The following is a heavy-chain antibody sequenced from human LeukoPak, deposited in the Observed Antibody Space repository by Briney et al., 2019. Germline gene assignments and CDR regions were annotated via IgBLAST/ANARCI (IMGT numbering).Heavy chain of an antibody. CDR1: GLTFDDYA. CDR2: ISWNSGSI. Sequence: GGSLRLSCAASGLTFDDYAMHWVRQAPGKGLEWVSGISWNSGSIGYADSVKGRFTISRDNAKNSLYLQMNSLRAEDTALYYCAREYSGSYRTAFDIWGQGTMVTVSS. V-gene: IGHV3-9*01. D-gene: IGHD1-26*01. CDR3: AREYSGSYRTAFDI. J-gene: IGHJ3*02.